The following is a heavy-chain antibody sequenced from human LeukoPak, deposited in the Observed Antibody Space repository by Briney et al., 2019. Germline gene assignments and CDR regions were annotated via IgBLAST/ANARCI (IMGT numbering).Heavy chain of an antibody. CDR1: GYTFTAYY. CDR3: ARDGDIVTRGFDY. V-gene: IGHV1-46*01. J-gene: IGHJ4*02. CDR2: INPSGGST. D-gene: IGHD2-15*01. Sequence: ASVKVSCRASGYTFTAYYMHWVRQAPGQGLEWRGIINPSGGSTSYAQKFQGRVTMTRDTSTSTVYMELSSLRSEDTAVYYCARDGDIVTRGFDYWGQGTLVTVSS.